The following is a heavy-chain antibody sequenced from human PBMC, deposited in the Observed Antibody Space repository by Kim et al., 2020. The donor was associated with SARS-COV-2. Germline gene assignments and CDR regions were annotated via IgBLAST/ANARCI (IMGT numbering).Heavy chain of an antibody. CDR3: ARVGWYGEVQGAFAI. V-gene: IGHV3-21*01. CDR1: GFTFSSYS. CDR2: ISSSSSYI. J-gene: IGHJ3*02. D-gene: IGHD3-10*01. Sequence: GGSLRLSCAASGFTFSSYSMNWVRQAPGKGLEWVSSISSSSSYIYYADSVKGRFTISRDNAKNSLYLQMNSLRAEDTAVYYCARVGWYGEVQGAFAIWGQGTMVTVSS.